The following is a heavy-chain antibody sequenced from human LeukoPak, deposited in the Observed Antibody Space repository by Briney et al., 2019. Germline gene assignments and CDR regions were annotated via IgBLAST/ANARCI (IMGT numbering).Heavy chain of an antibody. Sequence: ASVKVSCKASGGTLSSYAISWVRQAPGQGLEWMGGIIPIFGTANYAQKFQGRVTITTHESTSTAYMELSSLRSEETAVYYCARARYSSGWYEGHYYYYYRDVWGKGTTVSVSS. V-gene: IGHV1-69*05. D-gene: IGHD6-19*01. CDR1: GGTLSSYA. CDR2: IIPIFGTA. J-gene: IGHJ6*03. CDR3: ARARYSSGWYEGHYYYYYRDV.